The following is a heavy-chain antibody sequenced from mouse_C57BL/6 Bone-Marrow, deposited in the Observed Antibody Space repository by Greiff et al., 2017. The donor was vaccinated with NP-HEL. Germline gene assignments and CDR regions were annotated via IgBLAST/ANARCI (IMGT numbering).Heavy chain of an antibody. CDR2: IHPNSGST. J-gene: IGHJ2*01. CDR3: AQLTGTLFDY. Sequence: QVQLQQPGAELVKPGASVKLSCKASGYTFTSYWMHWVKQRPGQGLEWIGMIHPNSGSTNYNEKFKSKATLTVDKSSSTAYMQLSSLTSEDAAVYYCAQLTGTLFDYWGQGTTLTVSS. V-gene: IGHV1-64*01. D-gene: IGHD4-1*01. CDR1: GYTFTSYW.